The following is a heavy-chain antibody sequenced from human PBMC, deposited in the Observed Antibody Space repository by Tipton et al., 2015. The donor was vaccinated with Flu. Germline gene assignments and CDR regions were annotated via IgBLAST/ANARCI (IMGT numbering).Heavy chain of an antibody. V-gene: IGHV4-38-2*02. CDR1: GDSISSRYY. Sequence: TLSLTCTISGDSISSRYYWGWIRQPPGKGLEWIGNIFRTGSTYHNPSLKSRVTMSVDTSKNQFSLKLNSVTAADTAVYYCARHTGDSVRGVVDYWGQGTLVTVSS. CDR3: ARHTGDSVRGVVDY. D-gene: IGHD3-10*02. CDR2: IFRTGST. J-gene: IGHJ4*02.